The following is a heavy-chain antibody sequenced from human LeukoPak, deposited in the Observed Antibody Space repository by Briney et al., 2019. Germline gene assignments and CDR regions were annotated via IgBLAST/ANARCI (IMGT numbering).Heavy chain of an antibody. Sequence: SETLSLTCTVSGGSISSSSYYWGWIRQPPGKGLEWIGSIYYSGSTYYNPSLKSRVTISVDTSKNQFSLKLSSVAAADTAVYYCARMYSSSWYGLLNWFDPWGQGTLVTVSS. V-gene: IGHV4-39*01. CDR2: IYYSGST. D-gene: IGHD6-13*01. CDR1: GGSISSSSYY. CDR3: ARMYSSSWYGLLNWFDP. J-gene: IGHJ5*02.